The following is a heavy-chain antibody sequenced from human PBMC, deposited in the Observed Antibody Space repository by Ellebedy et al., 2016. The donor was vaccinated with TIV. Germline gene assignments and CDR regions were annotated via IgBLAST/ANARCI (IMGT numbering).Heavy chain of an antibody. CDR2: INQSGRT. CDR1: GGSFSGYY. Sequence: GSLRLSCAVYGGSFSGYYWSWIRQPPGKGLEWIGEINQSGRTNYNPSLDKGRVTISVDTSKNQFSPRLSSVTVADTAVYYCAEGRSGWYYFDYWGQGTPVTVSS. V-gene: IGHV4-34*01. D-gene: IGHD6-19*01. J-gene: IGHJ4*02. CDR3: AEGRSGWYYFDY.